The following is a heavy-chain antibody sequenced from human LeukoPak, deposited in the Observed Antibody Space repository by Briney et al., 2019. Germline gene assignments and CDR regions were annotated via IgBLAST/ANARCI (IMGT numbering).Heavy chain of an antibody. V-gene: IGHV1-18*01. CDR3: ARVWDTMLPGDY. CDR1: GYTFTSYG. J-gene: IGHJ4*02. CDR2: ISAYNGNT. D-gene: IGHD2-8*01. Sequence: ASVKVSCKASGYTFTSYGISWVRQAPGQGLERMGWISAYNGNTNYAQKLQGRVTMTTDTSTSTAYMELRSLRSDDTAVYYCARVWDTMLPGDYWGQGTLVTVSS.